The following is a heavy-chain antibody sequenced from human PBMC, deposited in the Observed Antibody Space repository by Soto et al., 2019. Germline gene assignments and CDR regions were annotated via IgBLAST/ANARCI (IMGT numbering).Heavy chain of an antibody. CDR2: IRSKTNDYAT. CDR3: TRPDSASYCDGDCYLYSWFDS. V-gene: IGHV3-73*01. D-gene: IGHD2-21*02. J-gene: IGHJ5*01. Sequence: PGGSLRLSCAAFGFTFSDSAMHWVRQASGKGLEWVGRIRSKTNDYATRYAASVKGRFTISRDDSKNTAYLQMNNVRAEDTAVYYCTRPDSASYCDGDCYLYSWFDSWGQGA. CDR1: GFTFSDSA.